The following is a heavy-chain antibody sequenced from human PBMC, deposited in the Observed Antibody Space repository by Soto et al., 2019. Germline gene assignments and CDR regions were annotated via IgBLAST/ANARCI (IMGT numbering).Heavy chain of an antibody. CDR3: ATDIHATWLLNS. CDR1: GFTFSSYG. Sequence: GGSLRLSCAASGFTFSSYGMHWVRQAPGKGLEWVAVIAPDGSQKYYTDSVKGRFTISRDNSKNTLYLQMDSLRAEDTSLYLCATDIHATWLLNSWGQGTLVTVSS. D-gene: IGHD2-2*02. J-gene: IGHJ4*02. V-gene: IGHV3-30*12. CDR2: IAPDGSQK.